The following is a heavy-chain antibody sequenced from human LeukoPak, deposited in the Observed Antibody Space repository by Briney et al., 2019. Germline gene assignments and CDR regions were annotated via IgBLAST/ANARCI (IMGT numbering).Heavy chain of an antibody. J-gene: IGHJ3*02. Sequence: SETLSLTCSVSGGSVSSGSYYWSWIRQPPGKGLEWIGYIYDSGTTNHNPSLKSRVTISVDTSKNQFSLKLSSVTAADTAVYYCARESRGVTMVRGDDAFDIWGQGTMVTVSS. D-gene: IGHD3-10*01. CDR1: GGSVSSGSYY. V-gene: IGHV4-61*01. CDR2: IYDSGTT. CDR3: ARESRGVTMVRGDDAFDI.